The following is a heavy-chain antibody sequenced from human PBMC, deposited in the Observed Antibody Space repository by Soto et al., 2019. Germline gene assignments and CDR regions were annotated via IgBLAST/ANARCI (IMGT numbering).Heavy chain of an antibody. J-gene: IGHJ1*01. D-gene: IGHD3-16*01. CDR2: ISWNSGSI. V-gene: IGHV3-9*01. Sequence: EVQLEESGGGLVQPGRSLRLSCAASGFTFDDYAMHWVRQAPGKGLEWVSGISWNSGSIGYADSVKGRFTISRDNAKNSLYLQMNSLGAEDTALYYCAKGGGGHWGQGTLVTVSS. CDR1: GFTFDDYA. CDR3: AKGGGGH.